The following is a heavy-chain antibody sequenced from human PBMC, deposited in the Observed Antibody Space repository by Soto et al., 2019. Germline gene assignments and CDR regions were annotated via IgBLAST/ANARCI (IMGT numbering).Heavy chain of an antibody. D-gene: IGHD3-3*01. Sequence: SETLSLTCTVSGGSISSGDYYWSWIRQPPGKGLEWIGYIYYSGSTYYNPSLKSRVTISVDTSKNQFSLKLSSVTAADTAVYYCAREVPITIFGVVIGYYGMDVWGQGTTVTVSS. CDR2: IYYSGST. CDR1: GGSISSGDYY. CDR3: AREVPITIFGVVIGYYGMDV. V-gene: IGHV4-30-4*01. J-gene: IGHJ6*02.